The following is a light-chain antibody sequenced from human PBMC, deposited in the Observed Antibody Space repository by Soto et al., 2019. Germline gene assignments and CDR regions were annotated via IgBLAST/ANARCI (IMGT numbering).Light chain of an antibody. CDR3: QQYVSSPPFT. CDR2: GAS. J-gene: IGKJ3*01. CDR1: QSVSSSY. V-gene: IGKV3-20*01. Sequence: ESVLTQSPGTLSLSPGERATLSCRASQSVSSSYLAWYQQKPGQAPRLLIYGASSRATGIPDRFSGSGSGTDFTLTISRLEPEDFAVYYCQQYVSSPPFTFGPGTNVDIK.